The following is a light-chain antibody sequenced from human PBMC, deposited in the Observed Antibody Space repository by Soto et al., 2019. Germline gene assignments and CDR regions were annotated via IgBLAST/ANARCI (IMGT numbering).Light chain of an antibody. CDR3: QQYNNWPPYT. Sequence: EVVMTQSPATLSVSPGERATLSCSASQTVSSNLAWYQQKPGQPPRLLIYDPSTKATGIPARFSGSGSGTEFTLTISSLQSEDSAVYLCQQYNNWPPYTIGPGTKVDIK. CDR2: DPS. J-gene: IGKJ3*01. CDR1: QTVSSN. V-gene: IGKV3-15*01.